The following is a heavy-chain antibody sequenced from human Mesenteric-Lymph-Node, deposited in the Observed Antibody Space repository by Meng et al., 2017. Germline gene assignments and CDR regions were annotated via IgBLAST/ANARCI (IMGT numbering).Heavy chain of an antibody. V-gene: IGHV1-2*02. Sequence: ASVKVSCKASGYTFTGYYMHWVRQAPGQGLEWMGWINPNSGGTNYAQKFQGRVTMTRDTSISTAYMELSRLRSDDTAVYYCARVLGYCSSTSCYDGIGAFYYYGMDVWGQGTTVTVSS. CDR2: INPNSGGT. D-gene: IGHD2-2*01. J-gene: IGHJ6*02. CDR1: GYTFTGYY. CDR3: ARVLGYCSSTSCYDGIGAFYYYGMDV.